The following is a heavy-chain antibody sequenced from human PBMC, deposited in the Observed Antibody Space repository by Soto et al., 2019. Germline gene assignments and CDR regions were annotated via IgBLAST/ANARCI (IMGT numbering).Heavy chain of an antibody. CDR3: ARVGPDSSGWGGNWFDP. Sequence: ASVKVSCKASGYTFTSYGISWVRQAPGQGLEWMGWISAYDGNTNYAQKLQGRVTMTTDTSTSTAYMELRSLRSDDTAVYYCARVGPDSSGWGGNWFDPWGQGTLVTVSS. CDR2: ISAYDGNT. CDR1: GYTFTSYG. J-gene: IGHJ5*02. D-gene: IGHD6-19*01. V-gene: IGHV1-18*01.